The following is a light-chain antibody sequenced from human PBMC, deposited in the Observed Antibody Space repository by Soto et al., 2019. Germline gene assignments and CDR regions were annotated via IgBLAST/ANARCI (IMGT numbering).Light chain of an antibody. J-gene: IGKJ5*01. CDR3: QQRSHSIT. V-gene: IGKV3-11*01. CDR2: DAS. Sequence: EIVFTQSPCTLSLSPGERATLSCRASQSIANYLAWYQQRPGQAPRLLIYDASNRATGVPARFSGSGSRTDFTLTISSLESEDFAVYYCQQRSHSITFGQGTRLE. CDR1: QSIANY.